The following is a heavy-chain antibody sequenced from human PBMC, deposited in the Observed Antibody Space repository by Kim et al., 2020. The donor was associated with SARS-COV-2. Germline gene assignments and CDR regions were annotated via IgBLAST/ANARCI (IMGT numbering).Heavy chain of an antibody. J-gene: IGHJ6*02. CDR2: IKSKTDGGTT. CDR1: GFTFSNAW. CDR3: TTGSGIVVVPAAIPTDYYYYGMDV. V-gene: IGHV3-15*01. D-gene: IGHD2-2*01. Sequence: GGSLRLSCAASGFTFSNAWMSWVRQAPGKGLEWVGRIKSKTDGGTTDYAAPVKGRFTISRDDSKNTLYLQMNSLKTEDTAVYYCTTGSGIVVVPAAIPTDYYYYGMDVWGQGTTVTVSS.